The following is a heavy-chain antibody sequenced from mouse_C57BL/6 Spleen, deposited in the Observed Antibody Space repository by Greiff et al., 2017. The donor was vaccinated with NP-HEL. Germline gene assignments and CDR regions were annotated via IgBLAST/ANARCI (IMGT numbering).Heavy chain of an antibody. D-gene: IGHD2-4*01. J-gene: IGHJ4*01. CDR2: IYPGSGST. CDR1: GYTFTSYW. Sequence: QVQLKQPGAELVKPGASVKMSCKASGYTFTSYWITWVKQRPGQGLEWIGDIYPGSGSTNYNEKFKSKATLTVDTSSSTAYMQLSSLTSEDSAVYYCARSEDYDDYYAMDYWGQGTSVTVSS. V-gene: IGHV1-55*01. CDR3: ARSEDYDDYYAMDY.